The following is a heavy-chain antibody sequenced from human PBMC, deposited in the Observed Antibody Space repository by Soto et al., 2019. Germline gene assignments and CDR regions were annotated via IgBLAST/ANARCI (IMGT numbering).Heavy chain of an antibody. D-gene: IGHD6-6*01. CDR1: GYTSTSYG. V-gene: IGHV1-18*04. Sequence: ASLKVSCNASGYTSTSYGISCVRQAPGQGLEWMGWISAYNGNTNYAQKLQGRVTMTTHTSTSTAYLELRSLRSDHTAVYYCARDSFEYNYFGYWGRGTLVTDS. J-gene: IGHJ4*02. CDR3: ARDSFEYNYFGY. CDR2: ISAYNGNT.